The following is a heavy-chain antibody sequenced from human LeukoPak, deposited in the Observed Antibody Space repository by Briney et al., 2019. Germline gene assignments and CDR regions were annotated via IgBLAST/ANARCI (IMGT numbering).Heavy chain of an antibody. J-gene: IGHJ5*02. CDR3: AKHLTNAYYDMIWFDP. Sequence: QPSETLSLTCSVSGGSMSSHYWSWIRQPPGKGLEWIGYIYYSGSTNYNPSLKSQVTISLDTSKNQFSLKLSSVTAADTAVYYCAKHLTNAYYDMIWFDPWGQGTLVTVSS. CDR1: GGSMSSHY. V-gene: IGHV4-59*11. CDR2: IYYSGST. D-gene: IGHD3-16*01.